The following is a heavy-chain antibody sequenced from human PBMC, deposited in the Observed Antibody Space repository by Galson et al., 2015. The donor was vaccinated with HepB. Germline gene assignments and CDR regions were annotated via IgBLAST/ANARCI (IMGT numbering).Heavy chain of an antibody. J-gene: IGHJ1*01. CDR3: AKGPYDSSGYYYVDEYFQH. V-gene: IGHV3-30*02. CDR2: IRYDGSNK. CDR1: GFTFSSYG. Sequence: SLRLSCAASGFTFSSYGMHWVRQAPGKGLEWVAFIRYDGSNKYYADSVKGRFTISRDNSKNTLYLQMNSLRAEDTAVYYCAKGPYDSSGYYYVDEYFQHWGQGTLVTVSS. D-gene: IGHD3-22*01.